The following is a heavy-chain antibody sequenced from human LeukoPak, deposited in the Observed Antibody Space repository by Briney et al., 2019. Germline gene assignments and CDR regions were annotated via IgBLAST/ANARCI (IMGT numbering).Heavy chain of an antibody. J-gene: IGHJ4*02. Sequence: GEPLRISCKGSGYSFTSYLIGWVRQMPGKGLEWMGIIYPGDSDTRYSPSFQGQVTISADKSISTAYLQWSSLKASDTAMYYCARAYYYDSSGYYVHFDYWGQGTLVTVSS. V-gene: IGHV5-51*01. CDR1: GYSFTSYL. CDR2: IYPGDSDT. D-gene: IGHD3-22*01. CDR3: ARAYYYDSSGYYVHFDY.